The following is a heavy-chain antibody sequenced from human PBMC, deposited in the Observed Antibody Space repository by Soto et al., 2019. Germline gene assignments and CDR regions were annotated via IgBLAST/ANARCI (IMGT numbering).Heavy chain of an antibody. CDR1: GGSISSGGYS. J-gene: IGHJ5*02. V-gene: IGHV4-30-2*01. Sequence: QLQLQESGSGLVKPSQTLSLTCAVSGGSISSGGYSWSWIRQPPGKGLEWIGDIYHSGSTYYNPSLKSRVTMSVDRYKKQFSLKLSSVNAADTAVYYCARASGYCSGGSCPVGWFDPWGQGTLVTVSS. D-gene: IGHD2-15*01. CDR2: IYHSGST. CDR3: ARASGYCSGGSCPVGWFDP.